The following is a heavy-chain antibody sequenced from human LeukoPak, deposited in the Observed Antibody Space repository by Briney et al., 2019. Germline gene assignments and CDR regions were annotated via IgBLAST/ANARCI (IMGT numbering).Heavy chain of an antibody. D-gene: IGHD3-22*01. Sequence: ASVKVSCKASGGTFSSYAISWVRQAPGQGLEWMGLINPTGDRTGYAQKFQGRVTMTRDMSTNTDYLELSSLRSEDTAIYYCARDNSVDDSAWWFDPWGQGTLVTVSS. CDR1: GGTFSSYA. CDR3: ARDNSVDDSAWWFDP. CDR2: INPTGDRT. J-gene: IGHJ5*02. V-gene: IGHV1-46*01.